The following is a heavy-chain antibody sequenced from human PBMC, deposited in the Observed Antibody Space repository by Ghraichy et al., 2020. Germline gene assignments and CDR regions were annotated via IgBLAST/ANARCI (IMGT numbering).Heavy chain of an antibody. Sequence: SETLSLTCTVSGGSISSYYWSWIRQPPGKGLEWIGYIYYSGSTNYNPSLKSRVTISVDTSKNQFSLKLSSVTAADTAVYYCARGDYYGSGKLDYWGQGTLVTVSS. CDR2: IYYSGST. V-gene: IGHV4-59*01. CDR3: ARGDYYGSGKLDY. CDR1: GGSISSYY. D-gene: IGHD3-10*01. J-gene: IGHJ4*02.